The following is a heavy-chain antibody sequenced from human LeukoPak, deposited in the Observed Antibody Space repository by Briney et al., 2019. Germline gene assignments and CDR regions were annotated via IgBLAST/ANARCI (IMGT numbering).Heavy chain of an antibody. CDR2: INHSGST. V-gene: IGHV4-34*01. D-gene: IGHD1-26*01. CDR1: GGSFSGYY. CDR3: ARAPVGATRGDYFDY. Sequence: SETLSLTCAVYGGSFSGYYWSWIRQPPGKGLEWIGEINHSGSTNYNPSLKSRVTISVDTSKNQFSLKLSSVTAADTAVYYCARAPVGATRGDYFDYWGQGTLVTVSS. J-gene: IGHJ4*02.